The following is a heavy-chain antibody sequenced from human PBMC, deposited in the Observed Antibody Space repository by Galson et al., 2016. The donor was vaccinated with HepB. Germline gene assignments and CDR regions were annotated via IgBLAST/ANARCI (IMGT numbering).Heavy chain of an antibody. V-gene: IGHV3-30*04. J-gene: IGHJ4*02. CDR3: ARGNYHGSGSYSYGAFY. CDR1: GFTFSDYA. CDR2: ISYHGTTA. D-gene: IGHD3-10*01. Sequence: SLRLSCAASGFTFSDYAIQWVRQAPGKGLEWVSVISYHGTTAYYADSLKGRFTVSRDNSKNTLYLHLSSLRFEDTAIYYCARGNYHGSGSYSYGAFYWGQGTVVTVSS.